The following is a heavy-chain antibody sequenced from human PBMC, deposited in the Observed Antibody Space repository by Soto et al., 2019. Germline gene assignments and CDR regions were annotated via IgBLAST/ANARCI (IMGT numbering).Heavy chain of an antibody. V-gene: IGHV3-7*01. Sequence: GGSLRLSCAASGFTFNNYWMSWVRQAPGKGLEWVANINQDGSEKNYVDSVKGRFTISRDNAKNSLYLQMNSLRAEDTAVYYCARDQRYSQFNYWGQGTLVTVSS. D-gene: IGHD3-9*01. CDR2: INQDGSEK. CDR1: GFTFNNYW. J-gene: IGHJ4*02. CDR3: ARDQRYSQFNY.